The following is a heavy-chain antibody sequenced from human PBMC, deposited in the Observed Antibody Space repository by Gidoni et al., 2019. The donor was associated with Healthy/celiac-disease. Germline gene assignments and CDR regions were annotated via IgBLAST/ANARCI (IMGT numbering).Heavy chain of an antibody. CDR1: GGSISSYY. V-gene: IGHV4-59*01. J-gene: IGHJ4*02. D-gene: IGHD5-18*01. CDR3: ARNSGYSYGYVDY. Sequence: QVQLQESGPGLVKPSETLYLTCTVSGGSISSYYWSWIRQPPGKGLDWIGYIYYSGSTNYNPSLKIRVSISVDTSKNQFSLKLSSVTAADTAVYYCARNSGYSYGYVDYWGQGTLVTVSS. CDR2: IYYSGST.